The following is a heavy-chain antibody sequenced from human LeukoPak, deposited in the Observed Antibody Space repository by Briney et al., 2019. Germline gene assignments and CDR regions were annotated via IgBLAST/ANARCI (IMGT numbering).Heavy chain of an antibody. J-gene: IGHJ4*02. CDR2: INPSGGST. Sequence: ASVKVSCKASGDTFTSYYMHWVRQAPGQGLEWMGIINPSGGSTSYAQKFQGRVTMTRDTSTSTVYMELSSLRSEDTAVYYCARDLEDYYDSSGYYLCYWGQGTLVTVSS. D-gene: IGHD3-22*01. CDR3: ARDLEDYYDSSGYYLCY. CDR1: GDTFTSYY. V-gene: IGHV1-46*01.